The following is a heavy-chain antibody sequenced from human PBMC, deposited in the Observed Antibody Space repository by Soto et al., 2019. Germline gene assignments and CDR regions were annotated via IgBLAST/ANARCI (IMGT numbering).Heavy chain of an antibody. V-gene: IGHV3-74*01. CDR2: INSDESTT. CDR3: ARGGAMPFDF. D-gene: IGHD2-2*01. J-gene: IGHJ4*02. Sequence: GWSLRLSCAASGFTFSNYWMYWVRQAPGKGLVWVSHINSDESTTNYAGSVKGRFTISRDNAKNTLYLQMNSLRAEDTAVYYCARGGAMPFDFWGRGTLVTVSS. CDR1: GFTFSNYW.